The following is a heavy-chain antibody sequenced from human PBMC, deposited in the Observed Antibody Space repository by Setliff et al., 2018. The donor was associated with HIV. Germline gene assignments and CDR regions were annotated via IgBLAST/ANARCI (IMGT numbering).Heavy chain of an antibody. J-gene: IGHJ3*02. V-gene: IGHV4-39*01. CDR2: VSYTGRT. Sequence: PSETLSLTCTVSGGSTTSSTYYWGWIRQPPGRGLEWIGSVSYTGRTYYNPSLKSRVTISIDTSRNQFSPNLSSVTAADTAVYYCVRHNPTVVTDGYDIWGQGTKVTVSS. CDR3: VRHNPTVVTDGYDI. D-gene: IGHD2-21*02. CDR1: GGSTTSSTYY.